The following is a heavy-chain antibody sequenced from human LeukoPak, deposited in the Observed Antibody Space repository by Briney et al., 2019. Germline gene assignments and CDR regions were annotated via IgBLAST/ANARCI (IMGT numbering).Heavy chain of an antibody. Sequence: GGSLRLSCAASGFTFSTYGMHWVRQAPGKGLEWMGLIWYDGSNKYYADSVKGRFTISRDNYKNTLYLQMNSLRAEDTAVYYCARDQGCTSTNCYSLFFHYWGQGTLVTVSS. CDR3: ARDQGCTSTNCYSLFFHY. J-gene: IGHJ4*02. CDR2: IWYDGSNK. D-gene: IGHD2-2*01. CDR1: GFTFSTYG. V-gene: IGHV3-30*02.